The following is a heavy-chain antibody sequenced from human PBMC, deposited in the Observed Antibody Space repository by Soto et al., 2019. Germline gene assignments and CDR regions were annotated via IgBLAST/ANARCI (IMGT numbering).Heavy chain of an antibody. D-gene: IGHD2-8*01. Sequence: EVQLLESGGGFIHPGGSLRLSCAASGFSFSRFAMNWVRQAPGKGLEGVSIISGSADSTFYADSVKGRFTISRDNSKSKLYLQINSLRAEDTAVYYCAKTRGAMIYAISVYGMDVWGQGTTVTVSS. CDR3: AKTRGAMIYAISVYGMDV. CDR1: GFSFSRFA. J-gene: IGHJ6*02. V-gene: IGHV3-23*01. CDR2: ISGSADST.